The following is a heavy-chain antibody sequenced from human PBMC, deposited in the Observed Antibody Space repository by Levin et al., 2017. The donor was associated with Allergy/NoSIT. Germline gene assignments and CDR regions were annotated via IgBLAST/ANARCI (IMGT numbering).Heavy chain of an antibody. CDR2: MNPNSGNT. CDR1: GYTFTTYD. CDR3: ARNWPNTGDFDF. J-gene: IGHJ4*02. V-gene: IGHV1-8*01. D-gene: IGHD7-27*01. Sequence: EASVKVSCKASGYTFTTYDINWVRQAAGQGLEWLGWMNPNSGNTGYAQKFQGRVTMTRTTAISTAYMELSSLRSDDTAVYYCARNWPNTGDFDFWGQGTLVTVSS.